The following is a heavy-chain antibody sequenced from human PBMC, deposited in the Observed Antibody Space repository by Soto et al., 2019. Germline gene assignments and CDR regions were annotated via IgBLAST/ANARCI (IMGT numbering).Heavy chain of an antibody. J-gene: IGHJ4*02. CDR1: GYTFTSYG. D-gene: IGHD4-17*01. V-gene: IGHV1-18*01. Sequence: GASVKVSCKASGYTFTSYGISWVRQAPGQGLERMGWISAYNGNTNYAQKLQGRVTMTTDTSTSTAYMELRSLRSDDTAVYYCARDHDYGDSDYFDYWGQGTLVTVSS. CDR2: ISAYNGNT. CDR3: ARDHDYGDSDYFDY.